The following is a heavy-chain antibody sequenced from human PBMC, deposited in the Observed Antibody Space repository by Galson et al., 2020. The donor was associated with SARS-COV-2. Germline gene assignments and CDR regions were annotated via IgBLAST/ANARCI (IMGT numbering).Heavy chain of an antibody. V-gene: IGHV3-9*03. CDR2: NSWNSGSI. J-gene: IGHJ3*02. D-gene: IGHD6-19*01. Sequence: SLKISCAASGFTFDDYAMHWVRQAPGKGLEWVAGNSWNSGSIGYADSVKGRFTISRDNAKNSLYLQMNSLRAEDMALYYCAKDSEEGWYGAFDIWGQGTMVTVSS. CDR1: GFTFDDYA. CDR3: AKDSEEGWYGAFDI.